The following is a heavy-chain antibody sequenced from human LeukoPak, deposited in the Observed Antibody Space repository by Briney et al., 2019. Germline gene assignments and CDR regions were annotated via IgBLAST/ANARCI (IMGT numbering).Heavy chain of an antibody. CDR3: ARESTAFDY. V-gene: IGHV1-46*01. CDR1: GYTFTSYY. CDR2: INPSGGST. Sequence: GASVKVSCEASGYTFTSYYMHWVRQAPGQGLEWMGIINPSGGSTSYAQKFQGRVTMTRDTSTSAVYMEMSSLTSEGTALYYCARESTAFDYWGQGTLVTVSS. J-gene: IGHJ4*02.